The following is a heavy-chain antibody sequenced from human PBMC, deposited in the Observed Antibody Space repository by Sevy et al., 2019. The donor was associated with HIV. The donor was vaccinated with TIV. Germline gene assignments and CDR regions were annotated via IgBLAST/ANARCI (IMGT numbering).Heavy chain of an antibody. Sequence: GGSLRLSCAASRFNFDDYAMHWVRQAPGKGLEWVSGISWDSDIVAYADSVKGRFTISRDNAKNSLYLQMNSLRPEDTALYYCAKDMGRSGNYYYGMHVWGQGTTVTVSS. D-gene: IGHD3-10*01. CDR2: ISWDSDIV. J-gene: IGHJ6*02. CDR3: AKDMGRSGNYYYGMHV. V-gene: IGHV3-9*01. CDR1: RFNFDDYA.